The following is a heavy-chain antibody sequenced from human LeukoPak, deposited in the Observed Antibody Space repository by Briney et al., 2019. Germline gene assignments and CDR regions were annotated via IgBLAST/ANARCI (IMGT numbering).Heavy chain of an antibody. Sequence: GRSLRLSCAASGFTLSSYAMLWVRQAPGKGLEWVAVISYDGSNKYYADSVKGRFTISRDNSKNTLYLQMNSLRAEDTAVYYCARNSGYSGYVLDYWGQGTLVTVSS. CDR3: ARNSGYSGYVLDY. V-gene: IGHV3-30*04. CDR2: ISYDGSNK. D-gene: IGHD5-12*01. CDR1: GFTLSSYA. J-gene: IGHJ4*02.